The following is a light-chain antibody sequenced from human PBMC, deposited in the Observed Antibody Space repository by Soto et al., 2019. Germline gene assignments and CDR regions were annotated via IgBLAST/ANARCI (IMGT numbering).Light chain of an antibody. J-gene: IGLJ2*01. Sequence: QSALTQPPSASGSPGQSVTISCTGISSDVGSYKYVSWYQQYPGKAPKLMVYEVNKRPSGVPDRFSGSKSGNTASLTVSGLQAEDEADYYCRSNAGSDNLVFGGGTKLTVL. CDR3: RSNAGSDNLV. V-gene: IGLV2-8*01. CDR1: SSDVGSYKY. CDR2: EVN.